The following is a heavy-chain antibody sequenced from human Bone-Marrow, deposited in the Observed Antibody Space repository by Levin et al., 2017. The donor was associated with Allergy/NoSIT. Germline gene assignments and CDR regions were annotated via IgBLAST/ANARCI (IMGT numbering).Heavy chain of an antibody. J-gene: IGHJ4*02. CDR2: IDQSGNT. Sequence: SQTLSLTCAVSNYSISSGFHWGWIRQPPGKGLEWIGSIDQSGNTYYNPSLKSRVTISVDTSKNQFSLRLTSVSAADTAVYYCARTLGYCSGDGCYFYFDYWGRGTLVTVSS. CDR1: NYSISSGFH. D-gene: IGHD2-15*01. V-gene: IGHV4-38-2*01. CDR3: ARTLGYCSGDGCYFYFDY.